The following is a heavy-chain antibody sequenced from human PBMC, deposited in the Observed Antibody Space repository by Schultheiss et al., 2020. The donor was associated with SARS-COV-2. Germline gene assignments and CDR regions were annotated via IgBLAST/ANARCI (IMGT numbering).Heavy chain of an antibody. Sequence: GESLKISCAASGFTFSSYSMNWLRQAPGKGLEWVSSISSSSSYIYYSDSVKGRFTISRDNAKNSLYLQMNSLRAEDTAVYYCARDRYSYGLNAFDIWGQGTMVTVSS. J-gene: IGHJ3*02. D-gene: IGHD5-18*01. V-gene: IGHV3-21*01. CDR2: ISSSSSYI. CDR1: GFTFSSYS. CDR3: ARDRYSYGLNAFDI.